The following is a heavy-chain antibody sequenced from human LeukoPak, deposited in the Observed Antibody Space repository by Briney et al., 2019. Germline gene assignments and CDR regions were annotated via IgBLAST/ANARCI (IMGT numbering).Heavy chain of an antibody. J-gene: IGHJ5*02. CDR3: AKLTGYHPLDH. Sequence: GRSLGLSCAASGFTFSSYGMHWVRQAPGKGLEWVAVISYDGSNKYYADSVKGRFTISRDNSKNTLYLQMNSLRAEDTAVYYCAKLTGYHPLDHWGQGTLVTVSS. D-gene: IGHD3-9*01. V-gene: IGHV3-30*18. CDR2: ISYDGSNK. CDR1: GFTFSSYG.